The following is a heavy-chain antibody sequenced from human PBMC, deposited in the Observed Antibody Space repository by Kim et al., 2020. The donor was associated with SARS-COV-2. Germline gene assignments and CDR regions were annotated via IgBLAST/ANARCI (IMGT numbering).Heavy chain of an antibody. CDR3: ARDWGWPYSRSSNGLDV. J-gene: IGHJ6*02. Sequence: SVTGRFTISRDRAENSLYLQMSSLGANDTAVYYCARDWGWPYSRSSNGLDVWGQGTTVTVSS. V-gene: IGHV3-11*01. D-gene: IGHD6-6*01.